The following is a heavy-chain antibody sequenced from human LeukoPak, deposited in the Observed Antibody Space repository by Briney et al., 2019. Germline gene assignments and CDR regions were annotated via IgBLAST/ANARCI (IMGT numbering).Heavy chain of an antibody. CDR3: ARHSGPRYSYGYTFDY. J-gene: IGHJ4*02. V-gene: IGHV4-59*08. CDR2: LYYSGST. CDR1: GDSISTYY. D-gene: IGHD5-18*01. Sequence: SETLSLTCTVSGDSISTYYWSWIRQPPGNGLEWIGDLYYSGSTNYHPSLKSRATISVDTSKNQFSLKLNSVTAADTAVYYCARHSGPRYSYGYTFDYWGQGTLVTVSS.